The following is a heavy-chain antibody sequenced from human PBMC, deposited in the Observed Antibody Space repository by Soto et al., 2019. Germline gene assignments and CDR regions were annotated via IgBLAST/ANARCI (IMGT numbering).Heavy chain of an antibody. CDR3: ARDLSADVVVPAALSY. J-gene: IGHJ4*02. CDR2: ISSSSSDI. Sequence: PGGSLIVSCEVSGFRIRSYIMNWVRKAPGKGPEWVSCISSSSSDIHYADSVKGRFVISRDNAKNSLYLQMNSLRVEDTAVYYCARDLSADVVVPAALSYWGQGTLVTVSS. D-gene: IGHD2-2*01. CDR1: GFRIRSYI. V-gene: IGHV3-21*01.